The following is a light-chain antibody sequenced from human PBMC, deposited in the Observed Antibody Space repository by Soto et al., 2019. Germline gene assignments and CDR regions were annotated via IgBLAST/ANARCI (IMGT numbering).Light chain of an antibody. CDR3: QQNGSLPIT. CDR1: QSLSGGY. J-gene: IGKJ5*01. CDR2: SAS. Sequence: EIVLTQSPGILSLSPGERATLSCRASQSLSGGYLAWFQQKPGQTPRLLIYSASNRATGIPDRFSGSGSGTDFTLTISRLEPEDFVVYYCQQNGSLPITFGQGTRLEMK. V-gene: IGKV3-20*01.